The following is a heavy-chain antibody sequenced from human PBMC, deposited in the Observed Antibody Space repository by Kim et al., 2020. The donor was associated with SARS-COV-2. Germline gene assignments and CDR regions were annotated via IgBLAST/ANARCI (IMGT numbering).Heavy chain of an antibody. CDR2: ISWNNGGI. CDR3: AKGDTGYSSGWMTN. Sequence: GGSLRLSCAASGFTFDDYAIHWVRQRPGKGLEWVSGISWNNGGIGYADSVKGRFTISRDNAKKSLYLQMNSLRAGDTALYYCAKGDTGYSSGWMTNWGQGTLVTVSS. D-gene: IGHD6-19*01. CDR1: GFTFDDYA. V-gene: IGHV3-9*01. J-gene: IGHJ4*02.